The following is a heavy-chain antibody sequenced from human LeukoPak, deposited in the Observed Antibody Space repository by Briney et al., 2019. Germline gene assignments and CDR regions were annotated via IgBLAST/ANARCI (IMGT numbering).Heavy chain of an antibody. J-gene: IGHJ4*02. CDR2: IYSGGST. CDR3: AKSDDYVWGSYRPFDY. D-gene: IGHD3-16*02. Sequence: PGGSLRLSCAASGFTVSSNYMSWVRQAPGKGLEWVSVIYSGGSTYYADSVKGRFTISRDNSKNTLYLQMNSLRAEDTAVYYCAKSDDYVWGSYRPFDYWGQGTLVTVSS. CDR1: GFTVSSNY. V-gene: IGHV3-53*01.